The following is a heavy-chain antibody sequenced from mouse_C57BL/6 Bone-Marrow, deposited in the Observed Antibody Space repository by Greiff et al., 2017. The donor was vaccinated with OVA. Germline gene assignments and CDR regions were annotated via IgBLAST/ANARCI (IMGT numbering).Heavy chain of an antibody. D-gene: IGHD2-1*01. Sequence: VQLQQSGPELVKPGASVKIPCKASGYTFTDYYMNWVKQSHGKSLEWIGDINPNNGGTSYNQKFKGKATLTVDKSSSTAYMELRSLTSEDSAVYYCARRIYYGNSDWYFDVWGTGTTVTVSS. CDR3: ARRIYYGNSDWYFDV. J-gene: IGHJ1*03. CDR1: GYTFTDYY. V-gene: IGHV1-26*01. CDR2: INPNNGGT.